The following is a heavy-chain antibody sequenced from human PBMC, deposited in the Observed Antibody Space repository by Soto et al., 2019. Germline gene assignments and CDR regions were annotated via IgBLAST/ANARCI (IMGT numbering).Heavy chain of an antibody. D-gene: IGHD1-7*01. J-gene: IGHJ4*02. Sequence: PGGSLRLSCAASGLTFSSYAMIWVRQAPGKGLEWVSAISGSGGSTYYADSVKGRFTISRDNSKNALYLQMNSLRAEDTAVYYCAKDLEQLELLGLYFDYWGQGTLVTVSS. CDR3: AKDLEQLELLGLYFDY. CDR2: ISGSGGST. CDR1: GLTFSSYA. V-gene: IGHV3-23*01.